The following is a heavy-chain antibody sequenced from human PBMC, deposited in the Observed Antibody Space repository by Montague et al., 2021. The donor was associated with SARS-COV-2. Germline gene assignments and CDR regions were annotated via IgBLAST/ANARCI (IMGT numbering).Heavy chain of an antibody. CDR1: GGSISSSSYY. CDR3: ASMVRAQVYYFDY. V-gene: IGHV4-39*01. Sequence: SDTLSLTCTVSGGSISSSSYYWGWIRQPPGKGLEWIGSIFYSGSTDYNPSLKSRVTTSVDTSKNQFSLKLSSVTAADTAVYYCASMVRAQVYYFDYWGQGTLVTVSS. CDR2: IFYSGST. D-gene: IGHD3-10*01. J-gene: IGHJ4*02.